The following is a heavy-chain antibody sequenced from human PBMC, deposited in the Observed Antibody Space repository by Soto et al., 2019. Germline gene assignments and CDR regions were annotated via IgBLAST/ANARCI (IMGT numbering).Heavy chain of an antibody. CDR3: AGAKRQLLKYYHYGLDV. D-gene: IGHD3-10*01. Sequence: SETLSLTCGVYGGSFSGYYWSWIRQPPGKGLEWIGEISQSGGTNYNPSLKSRVTISADTSKNQFSLRLRSVTAADTAVYYCAGAKRQLLKYYHYGLDVWGQGTTVTVSS. CDR2: ISQSGGT. CDR1: GGSFSGYY. J-gene: IGHJ6*02. V-gene: IGHV4-34*01.